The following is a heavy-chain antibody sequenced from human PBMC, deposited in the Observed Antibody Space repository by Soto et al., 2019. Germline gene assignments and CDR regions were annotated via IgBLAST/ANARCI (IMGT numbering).Heavy chain of an antibody. CDR3: ARRSITIFGVVINRWFDP. V-gene: IGHV4-31*03. Sequence: SETLSLTCTVSGGSISSGGYYWSWIRQHPGKGLEWIGYIYYSGSTYYNPSLKSRVTISVDTSKNQFSLKLSSVTAADTAVYYCARRSITIFGVVINRWFDPWGQGTLVTVSS. CDR1: GGSISSGGYY. J-gene: IGHJ5*02. D-gene: IGHD3-3*01. CDR2: IYYSGST.